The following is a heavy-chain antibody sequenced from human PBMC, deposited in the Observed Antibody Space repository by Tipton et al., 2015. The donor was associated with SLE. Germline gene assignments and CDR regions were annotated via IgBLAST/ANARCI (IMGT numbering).Heavy chain of an antibody. D-gene: IGHD1-26*01. CDR3: ASYSGSYYDAFDI. CDR2: IYYSGST. J-gene: IGHJ3*02. V-gene: IGHV4-59*01. Sequence: TLSLTCTVSGGSISSYYWSWIRQPPGKGLEWIGYIYYSGSTNYNPSLKSRVTISVDTSKNQFSLKLSSVTAADTAVYYCASYSGSYYDAFDIWGQGTMVTVSS. CDR1: GGSISSYY.